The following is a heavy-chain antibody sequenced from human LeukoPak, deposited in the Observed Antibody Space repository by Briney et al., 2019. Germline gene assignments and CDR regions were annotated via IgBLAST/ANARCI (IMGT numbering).Heavy chain of an antibody. CDR2: ISRDGDNL. Sequence: GGSLRLSCAASGFTFRDFYMTWIRQAPGKGLEWISYISRDGDNLYYADSVKGRFTMSRDNAKNSVYLHMNSLRAEDTAIYFCVRGHNGGRFDNGGFLFGWFDSWGQGTLVTVSS. CDR1: GFTFRDFY. J-gene: IGHJ5*01. V-gene: IGHV3-11*01. CDR3: VRGHNGGRFDNGGFLFGWFDS. D-gene: IGHD2-15*01.